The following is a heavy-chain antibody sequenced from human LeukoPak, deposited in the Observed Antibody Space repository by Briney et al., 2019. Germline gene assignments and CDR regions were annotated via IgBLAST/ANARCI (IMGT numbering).Heavy chain of an antibody. D-gene: IGHD6-13*01. J-gene: IGHJ4*02. CDR2: MSGSSNYI. CDR1: GFTFSSYS. Sequence: PGGSLRLSCAASGFTFSSYSMNWVRQAPGKGLEWVSFMSGSSNYIYYADSVKGRFTISRDNAKNSLYLQMNRLRAEDTAVYYCARVGSTWSYFDYWGQGTLVTVSP. V-gene: IGHV3-21*01. CDR3: ARVGSTWSYFDY.